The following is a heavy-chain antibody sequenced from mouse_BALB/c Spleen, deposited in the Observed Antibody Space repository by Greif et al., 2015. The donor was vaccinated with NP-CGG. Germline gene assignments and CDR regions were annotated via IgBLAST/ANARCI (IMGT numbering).Heavy chain of an antibody. D-gene: IGHD2-3*01. V-gene: IGHV2-5*01. CDR3: AKNDGYYYAMDY. J-gene: IGHJ4*01. Sequence: QVQLQQSGPGLVQPSRSLSITCTVSGFSLTSYGVHWVRQSPGKGLEWLGVIWRGGSTDYNAAFMSRLSITKDNSKSQVFFKMNSLQADDTAIYYCAKNDGYYYAMDYWGQGTSVTVSS. CDR1: GFSLTSYG. CDR2: IWRGGST.